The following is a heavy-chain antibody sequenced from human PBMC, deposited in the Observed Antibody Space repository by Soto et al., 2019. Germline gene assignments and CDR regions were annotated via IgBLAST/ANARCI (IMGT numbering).Heavy chain of an antibody. Sequence: SVKVSCKASGGTFSSYAISWVRQAPGQGLEWMGGIIPIFGTANYAQKFQGRVTIAADKSTSTAYMELSSLRSEDTAVYYCARGRYYYDSSGYNYWGQGTLVTVSS. D-gene: IGHD3-22*01. CDR3: ARGRYYYDSSGYNY. CDR2: IIPIFGTA. CDR1: GGTFSSYA. J-gene: IGHJ4*02. V-gene: IGHV1-69*06.